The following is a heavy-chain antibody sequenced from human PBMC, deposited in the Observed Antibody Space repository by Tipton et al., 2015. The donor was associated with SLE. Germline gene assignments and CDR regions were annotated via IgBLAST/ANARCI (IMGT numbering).Heavy chain of an antibody. J-gene: IGHJ1*01. Sequence: TLSLTCTVSGGSISSYYWSWIRQPPGKGLEWIGYIYYSGSTNYNPSLKSRVTISVDTSKNQFSLKLNSVTAADTAVYYCARLCCIASSGTGYFHHWGQGALVTASS. CDR1: GGSISSYY. V-gene: IGHV4-59*12. CDR2: IYYSGST. CDR3: ARLCCIASSGTGYFHH. D-gene: IGHD6-13*01.